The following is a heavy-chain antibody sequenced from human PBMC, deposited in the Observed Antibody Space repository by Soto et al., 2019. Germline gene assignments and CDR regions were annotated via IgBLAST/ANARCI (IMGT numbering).Heavy chain of an antibody. CDR1: GFTFSDHY. D-gene: IGHD1-1*01. V-gene: IGHV3-11*01. J-gene: IGHJ4*02. CDR3: ARDPDTTSKIDH. CDR2: ISSSGSPL. Sequence: GGSLSLSCTASGFTFSDHYMSWIRHTPGKGLEWVSYISSSGSPLYYADSVNGRFTVSRDNAKNSLYLQMSSLRAEDTALYYCARDPDTTSKIDHWGQGTQVTVSS.